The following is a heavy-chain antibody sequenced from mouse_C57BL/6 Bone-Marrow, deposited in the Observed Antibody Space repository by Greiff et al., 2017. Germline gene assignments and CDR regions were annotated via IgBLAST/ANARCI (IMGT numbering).Heavy chain of an antibody. D-gene: IGHD4-1*01. CDR1: GYTFTSYD. J-gene: IGHJ2*01. V-gene: IGHV1-85*01. CDR2: IYPRDGST. CDR3: ARRWDGGVFDY. Sequence: VQLQQSGPELVKPGASVKLSCKASGYTFTSYDINWVKQRPGQGLEWIGWIYPRDGSTKYNEKFKGKATLTVDTSSSTAHMELHSLTSEDAAVYFCARRWDGGVFDYWGQGTTLTVSS.